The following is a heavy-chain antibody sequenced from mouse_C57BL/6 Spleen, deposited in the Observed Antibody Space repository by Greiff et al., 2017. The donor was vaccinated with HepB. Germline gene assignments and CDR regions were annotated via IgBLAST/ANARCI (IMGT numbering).Heavy chain of an antibody. J-gene: IGHJ2*01. Sequence: EVQLQQSGAELVRPGASVKLSCTASGFNIKDDYMHWVKQRPEQGLEWIGWIDPENGDTEYASKFQGKATITADTSSNTAYLQLSSLTSEDTAVYYCTTRPHFDYWGQGTTLTVSS. V-gene: IGHV14-4*01. CDR1: GFNIKDDY. CDR3: TTRPHFDY. CDR2: IDPENGDT.